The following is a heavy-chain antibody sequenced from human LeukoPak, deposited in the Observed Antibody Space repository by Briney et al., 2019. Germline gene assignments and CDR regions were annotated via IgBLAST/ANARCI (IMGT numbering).Heavy chain of an antibody. D-gene: IGHD4-17*01. J-gene: IGHJ5*02. V-gene: IGHV3-21*01. CDR2: ISSSSSYI. CDR3: ASRTSYGDYSLNWFDP. CDR1: GFTFSSYS. Sequence: PGGSLRLSCAASGFTFSSYSMNWVRQAPGKGLEWVSSISSSSSYIYYPDSVKGRFTISRDNAKNSLYLQMDSLRAEDTAVYYCASRTSYGDYSLNWFDPWGQGTLVTVSS.